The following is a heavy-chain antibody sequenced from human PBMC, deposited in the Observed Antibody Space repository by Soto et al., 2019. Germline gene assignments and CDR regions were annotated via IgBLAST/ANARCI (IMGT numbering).Heavy chain of an antibody. Sequence: ASVKVSCKASGYTFTSYGISWVRQAPGQGLEWMGWISAYNGNTNYAQKLQGRVTMTTDTSTSTAYMELRSLRSDDTAVYYCARGPDCTNGVCYRRGHYYGMDVWGQGTTVT. CDR2: ISAYNGNT. CDR3: ARGPDCTNGVCYRRGHYYGMDV. D-gene: IGHD2-8*01. CDR1: GYTFTSYG. V-gene: IGHV1-18*04. J-gene: IGHJ6*02.